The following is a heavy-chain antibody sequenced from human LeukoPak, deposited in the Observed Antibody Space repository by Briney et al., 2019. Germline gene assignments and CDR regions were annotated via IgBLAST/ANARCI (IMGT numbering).Heavy chain of an antibody. CDR1: GGSISSYY. J-gene: IGHJ5*01. D-gene: IGHD5-18*01. V-gene: IGHV4-59*08. Sequence: PSETLSLTCTVSGGSISSYYWSWIRQPPGKGLEWIGYIYYSGSNNYNPSLKSRVTISVDTSKNHISLKLSSVTAADTAVYYWARAVDTAMVTNWFDSWGQGTLVTVSS. CDR2: IYYSGSN. CDR3: ARAVDTAMVTNWFDS.